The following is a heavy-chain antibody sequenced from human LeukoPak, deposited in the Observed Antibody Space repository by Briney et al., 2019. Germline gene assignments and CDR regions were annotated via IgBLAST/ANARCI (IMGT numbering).Heavy chain of an antibody. D-gene: IGHD5-18*01. J-gene: IGHJ4*02. V-gene: IGHV3-7*01. CDR2: IKQDGSEK. CDR1: GFTFSSYW. Sequence: QPGGSLRLSCAASGFTFSSYWMSWVRQAPGKGLEWVANIKQDGSEKYYVDSVKGRFTISRDNAKNSLYLQMNSLRAEDTAVYYCARDEVTAMGDNFDYWGQGTLVTVSS. CDR3: ARDEVTAMGDNFDY.